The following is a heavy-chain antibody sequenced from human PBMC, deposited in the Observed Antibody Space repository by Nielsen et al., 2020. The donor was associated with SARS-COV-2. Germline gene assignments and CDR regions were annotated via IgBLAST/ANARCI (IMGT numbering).Heavy chain of an antibody. CDR2: ISAYNGNT. V-gene: IGHV1-18*01. CDR3: ARERFRRDTYYDFWSGYYTDYYYGMDV. D-gene: IGHD3-3*01. Sequence: VRQMPGKGLEWMGWISAYNGNTNYAQKLQGRVTMTTDTSTSTAYMELRSLRSDDTAVYYCARERFRRDTYYDFWSGYYTDYYYGMDVWGQGTTVTVSS. J-gene: IGHJ6*02.